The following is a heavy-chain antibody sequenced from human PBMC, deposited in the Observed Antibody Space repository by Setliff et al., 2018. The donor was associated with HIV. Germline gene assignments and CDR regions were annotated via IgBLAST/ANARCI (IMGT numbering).Heavy chain of an antibody. D-gene: IGHD1-26*01. V-gene: IGHV3-21*01. CDR3: IIAYRPPGGSYFPY. J-gene: IGHJ4*02. Sequence: GGSLRLSCAASGFTFTIYTMNWVRQAPGKGLEWVSSLSGDSNHIYYADSVKGRFTISRDNAKNLVYLQMDSLRAEDTAMYYCIIAYRPPGGSYFPYWGQGTLVTVSS. CDR2: LSGDSNHI. CDR1: GFTFTIYT.